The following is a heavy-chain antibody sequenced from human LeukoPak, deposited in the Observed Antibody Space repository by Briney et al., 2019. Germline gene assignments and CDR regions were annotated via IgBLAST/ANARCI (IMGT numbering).Heavy chain of an antibody. CDR3: ARGDNGGTIFDY. D-gene: IGHD2-8*01. Sequence: GGSLRLSCAAFGFSFSRYWMSWVRQAPGKGLEWVANINQDGSEKYYVDSVKGRLTVSRDNAKNSVYLHLNSLRAEDTAVYYCARGDNGGTIFDYWGQGTLV. CDR2: INQDGSEK. V-gene: IGHV3-7*01. J-gene: IGHJ4*02. CDR1: GFSFSRYW.